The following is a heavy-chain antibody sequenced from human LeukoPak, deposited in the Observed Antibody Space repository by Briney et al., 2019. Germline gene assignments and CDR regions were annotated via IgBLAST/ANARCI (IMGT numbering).Heavy chain of an antibody. Sequence: GGFRRLSGAAFGFIFSNYAMSWVRRGPGRGLEWVSTISSGGDITYVADSVKGRFTISRDNSKNSLYLQMNTVRAEDTAVYYCVKGPRPDITVAHTVENWGQGTLVTVPS. V-gene: IGHV3-23*01. CDR3: VKGPRPDITVAHTVEN. CDR1: GFIFSNYA. J-gene: IGHJ4*02. CDR2: ISSGGDIT. D-gene: IGHD6-19*01.